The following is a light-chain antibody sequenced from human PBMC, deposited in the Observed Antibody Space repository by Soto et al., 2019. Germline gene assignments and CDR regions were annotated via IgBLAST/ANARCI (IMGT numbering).Light chain of an antibody. Sequence: QSVLTQPPSASGTPGQRVTISCSGSTSDIGTNSVFWYQQLPGTAPKLLIYWSNQRPSGVPDRFSGSKSGTSGSLTISGLRSEDEAEYYCSAWDDSLRGRLFGGGTKLTVL. CDR2: WSN. CDR1: TSDIGTNS. V-gene: IGLV1-47*01. CDR3: SAWDDSLRGRL. J-gene: IGLJ3*02.